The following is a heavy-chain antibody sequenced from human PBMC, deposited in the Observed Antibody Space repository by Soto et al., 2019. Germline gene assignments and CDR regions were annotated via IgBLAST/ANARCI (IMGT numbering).Heavy chain of an antibody. CDR2: LSSTGDDT. V-gene: IGHV3-23*01. J-gene: IGHJ4*02. D-gene: IGHD2-15*01. Sequence: PGGSLRLSCAASGFTFSIYPMSWVRQVPGKGLEWVSSLSSTGDDTYYADSVTGRFIISRDNTRDTLYLQMNSLRGDDTAVYFCAKSDRKDFWGQGTLVTVSS. CDR1: GFTFSIYP. CDR3: AKSDRKDF.